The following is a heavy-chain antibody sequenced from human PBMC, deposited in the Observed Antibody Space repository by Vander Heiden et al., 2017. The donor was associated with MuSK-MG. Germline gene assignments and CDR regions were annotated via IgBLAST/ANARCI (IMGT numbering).Heavy chain of an antibody. CDR1: GDSISGSGYY. CDR3: SRIPGGGSKGLAFDM. D-gene: IGHD2-15*01. V-gene: IGHV4-31*03. Sequence: QMQLQESGPGLVKPSQTLSLTCSVSGDSISGSGYYWSLVRQLPGQGLQWEWIGDIYYSGTIYSSPSRRSRVTISVDTIQKQFSLQVTYVKAEDTAVYFCSRIPGGGSKGLAFDMWGQGILV. J-gene: IGHJ3*02. CDR2: IYYSGTI.